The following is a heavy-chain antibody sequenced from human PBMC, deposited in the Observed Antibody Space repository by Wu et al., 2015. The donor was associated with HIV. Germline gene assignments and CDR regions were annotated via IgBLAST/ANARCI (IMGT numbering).Heavy chain of an antibody. D-gene: IGHD4-11*01. CDR3: TRGTRNYLFDY. CDR2: INVNSGDS. CDR1: GYTFTAYY. J-gene: IGHJ4*02. V-gene: IGHV1-2*02. Sequence: QVHLVQSGAEVKKPGASVTVSCKASGYTFTAYYMHWVRQAPGQGLEWMGWINVNSGDSNYARKFRGRLTVTRDTSINTVYMDLSSLKSDDSAIYYCTRGTRNYLFDYWGPGSPGHRLL.